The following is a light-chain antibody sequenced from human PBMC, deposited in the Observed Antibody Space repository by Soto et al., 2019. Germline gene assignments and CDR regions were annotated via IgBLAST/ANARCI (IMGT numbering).Light chain of an antibody. CDR3: SSNAGSNNLV. J-gene: IGLJ2*01. CDR2: EVS. CDR1: SSDVGGYNY. V-gene: IGLV2-8*01. Sequence: QSALTQPPSASGSPGQSVTISCTGTSSDVGGYNYVSWYQQHPGKAPKVMIYEVSKRPSGVPDRFSGSKSGNTASLTVSGLQAEDEGDYYCSSNAGSNNLVFGGGTKLTVL.